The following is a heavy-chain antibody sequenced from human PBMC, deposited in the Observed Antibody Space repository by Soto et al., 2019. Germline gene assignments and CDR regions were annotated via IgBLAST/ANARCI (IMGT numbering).Heavy chain of an antibody. CDR2: IIPIFGTA. D-gene: IGHD2-2*01. Sequence: QVQLVQSGAEVKKPGSSVKVSCKASGGTFSSYASSWVRQAPGQELEWMGGIIPIFGTANYAQKFQGRVTITADESTSTAYMELSSLRSEDTAVYYCARKGDDRSSTDWFDPWGQGTLVTVSS. CDR1: GGTFSSYA. V-gene: IGHV1-69*01. J-gene: IGHJ5*02. CDR3: ARKGDDRSSTDWFDP.